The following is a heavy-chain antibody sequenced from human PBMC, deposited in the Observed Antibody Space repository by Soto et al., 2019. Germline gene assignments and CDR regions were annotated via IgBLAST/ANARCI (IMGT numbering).Heavy chain of an antibody. CDR1: GGSISSGGYY. CDR3: ARWQQQPHPWVPGPFDY. Sequence: SETLSLTCTVSGGSISSGGYYWSWIRQHPGKGLEWIGYIYYSGSTYYNPSLKSRVTISVDTSKNQFSLKLSSVTAADTAVYYCARWQQQPHPWVPGPFDYWGQGTLVTVSS. CDR2: IYYSGST. V-gene: IGHV4-31*03. D-gene: IGHD6-13*01. J-gene: IGHJ4*02.